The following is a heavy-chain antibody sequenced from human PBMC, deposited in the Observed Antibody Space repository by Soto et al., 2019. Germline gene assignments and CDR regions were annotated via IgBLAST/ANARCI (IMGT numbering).Heavy chain of an antibody. CDR3: ARDSPIGSTSSGYDAIDY. D-gene: IGHD5-12*01. Sequence: QVQLVQSGAEVKKPGSSVKVSCKASGGAFTNDIITWVRQAPGQGLEWMGRIIPLLDITNYAQKFQGRVTITAHKSTSTAYMELNSLISEDTAVYYCARDSPIGSTSSGYDAIDYWGQGTLVTVSS. CDR2: IIPLLDIT. J-gene: IGHJ4*02. CDR1: GGAFTNDI. V-gene: IGHV1-69*08.